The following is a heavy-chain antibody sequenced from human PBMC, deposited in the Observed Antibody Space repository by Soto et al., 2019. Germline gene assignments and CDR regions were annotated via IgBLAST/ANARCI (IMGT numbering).Heavy chain of an antibody. V-gene: IGHV4-30-2*01. D-gene: IGHD2-2*01. J-gene: IGHJ5*02. CDR1: GDSISSGGYS. Sequence: SETLSLTCAVSGDSISSGGYSWSWIRQPPGKGLEWIGYIYHSGSTYYNPSLKSRVTISVDRSKNQFSLKLSSVTAAATAVYYCARVPDRWGQGTLVTVSS. CDR2: IYHSGST. CDR3: ARVPDR.